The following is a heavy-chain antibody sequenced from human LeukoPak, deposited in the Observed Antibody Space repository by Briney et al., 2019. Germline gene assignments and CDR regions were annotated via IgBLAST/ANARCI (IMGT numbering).Heavy chain of an antibody. D-gene: IGHD2-15*01. Sequence: GGSLRLSCKASGFSFSEHYMNWIRQAPGRGLEWVSFISGSGDSIHYTDSVKGRFTVSRDNGKDALYLQMSGLRAEDTAVYYCARDLGHCSGGTCFAYGFDLWGQGTVVSVSP. CDR2: ISGSGDSI. CDR3: ARDLGHCSGGTCFAYGFDL. J-gene: IGHJ3*01. V-gene: IGHV3-11*01. CDR1: GFSFSEHY.